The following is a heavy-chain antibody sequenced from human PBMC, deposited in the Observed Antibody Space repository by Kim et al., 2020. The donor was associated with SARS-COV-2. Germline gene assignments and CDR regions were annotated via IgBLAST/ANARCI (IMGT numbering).Heavy chain of an antibody. CDR1: GFTFSNAW. V-gene: IGHV3-15*01. CDR3: TTALSGSYWSDY. D-gene: IGHD1-26*01. CDR2: IKSKTDGGTI. J-gene: IGHJ4*02. Sequence: GGSLRLSCAASGFTFSNAWMSWVRQAPGKGLEWVGRIKSKTDGGTIDYAAPVKGRFTISRDDSKNTLYLHMNSLKTEDTAVYYCTTALSGSYWSDYWGQGTLVTVSS.